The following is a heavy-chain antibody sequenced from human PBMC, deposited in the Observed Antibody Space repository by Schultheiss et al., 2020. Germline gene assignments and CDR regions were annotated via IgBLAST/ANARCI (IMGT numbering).Heavy chain of an antibody. D-gene: IGHD3-3*01. J-gene: IGHJ6*03. Sequence: SETLSLTCTVSGGSINGYYWSWIRQPPGKALEWIGYFYYSGTTYNNPSLKSRVIMSVDTSKSQLSLRLSSVTAADTAVYYCARNNFEFWGGYQYYYMDVWGKGTTVTVSS. CDR3: ARNNFEFWGGYQYYYMDV. V-gene: IGHV4-59*01. CDR1: GGSINGYY. CDR2: FYYSGTT.